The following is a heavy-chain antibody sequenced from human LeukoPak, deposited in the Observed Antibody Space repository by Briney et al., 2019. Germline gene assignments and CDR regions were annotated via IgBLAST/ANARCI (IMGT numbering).Heavy chain of an antibody. CDR1: GGSISSSTYY. CDR2: IYYSGST. D-gene: IGHD3-22*01. J-gene: IGHJ5*02. CDR3: ARDDDSSGS. Sequence: SETLSLTCTVSGGSISSSTYYWGWIRQPPGKGLEWIGYIYYSGSTNYNPSLKSRVTISVDTSKNQFSLKLSSVTAADTAVYYCARDDDSSGSWGQGTLVTVSS. V-gene: IGHV4-61*01.